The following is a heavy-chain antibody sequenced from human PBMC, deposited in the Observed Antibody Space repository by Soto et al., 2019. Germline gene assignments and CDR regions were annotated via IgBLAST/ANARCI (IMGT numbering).Heavy chain of an antibody. J-gene: IGHJ4*02. CDR1: GFTFNTYA. CDR2: ITPDGTEQ. V-gene: IGHV3-30*04. Sequence: QVQLMESGGGVVQPGRSLRLSCAASGFTFNTYAMHWVRQAPGKGLEWVAVITPDGTEQYYADSVKGRFTFSRDNSKNTLYLQMNNLRGEDTAVYYCAKDRGGFTNGWEFFDSWGQGTLVTVSS. CDR3: AKDRGGFTNGWEFFDS. D-gene: IGHD3-10*01.